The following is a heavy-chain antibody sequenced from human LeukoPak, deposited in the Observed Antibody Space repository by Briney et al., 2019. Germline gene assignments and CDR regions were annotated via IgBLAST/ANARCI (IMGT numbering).Heavy chain of an antibody. Sequence: ASVKVSCKASGGTFSSYAISWVRQAPGQGLEWMGGIIPIFGTANYAQKFQGRVTITADESTSTAYMELSSLRSEDTAVYYCARLHCSSTSCHDYWGQRTLVTVSS. CDR2: IIPIFGTA. D-gene: IGHD2-2*01. V-gene: IGHV1-69*13. CDR1: GGTFSSYA. J-gene: IGHJ4*02. CDR3: ARLHCSSTSCHDY.